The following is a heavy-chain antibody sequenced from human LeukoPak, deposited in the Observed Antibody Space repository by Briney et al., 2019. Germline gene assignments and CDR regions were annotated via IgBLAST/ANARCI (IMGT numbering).Heavy chain of an antibody. D-gene: IGHD3-22*01. CDR2: ISAYNGNT. J-gene: IGHJ3*02. V-gene: IGHV1-18*01. Sequence: GASVKVSCKASGYTFTSYGISWVRQAPGQGLEWMGWISAYNGNTNYAQKLQGRVTMTTDTSTSTAYMELSSLRSVDTAVYYCARDSDYYDSSVGYAFDIWGQGTMVTVSS. CDR3: ARDSDYYDSSVGYAFDI. CDR1: GYTFTSYG.